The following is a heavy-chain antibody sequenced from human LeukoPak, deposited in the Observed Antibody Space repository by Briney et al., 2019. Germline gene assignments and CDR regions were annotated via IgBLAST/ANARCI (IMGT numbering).Heavy chain of an antibody. V-gene: IGHV3-30-3*01. CDR3: ARDGQQLGF. Sequence: GRSLRLSCAASGFTFSNYAMHWVRQAPGKGLEWVAVISYDGSNKYYADSVKGRFTISRDNSKNTLYLQMNSLRGDDTAVYYCARDGQQLGFWGQGTLVIVSS. J-gene: IGHJ4*02. CDR1: GFTFSNYA. CDR2: ISYDGSNK. D-gene: IGHD6-13*01.